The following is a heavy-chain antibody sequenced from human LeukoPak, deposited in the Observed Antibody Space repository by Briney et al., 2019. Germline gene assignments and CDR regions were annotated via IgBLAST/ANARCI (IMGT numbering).Heavy chain of an antibody. CDR1: GGSISSSSYY. Sequence: SETLSLTCTVSGGSISSSSYYWSWIRQPPGKGLEWIGYMYYSGSTNFNPSLRSRVTISVATSKNQFSLKLSSVTAADTAVYYCARANRYDLYFDYWGQGTLVTVSS. D-gene: IGHD5-12*01. V-gene: IGHV4-61*01. J-gene: IGHJ4*02. CDR2: MYYSGST. CDR3: ARANRYDLYFDY.